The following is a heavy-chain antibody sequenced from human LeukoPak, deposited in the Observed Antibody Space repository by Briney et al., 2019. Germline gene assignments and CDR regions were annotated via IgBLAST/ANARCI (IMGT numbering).Heavy chain of an antibody. Sequence: PGGSLRLSCAAPGFTFSSYEMNWVRQAPGKGLEWVSYISSSGSTIYYADSVKGRFTISRDNAKNSLYLQMNSLRAEDTAVYYCARAKPKNMVRGLIMRRESRYYFDYWGQGTLVTVSS. J-gene: IGHJ4*02. CDR2: ISSSGSTI. CDR3: ARAKPKNMVRGLIMRRESRYYFDY. CDR1: GFTFSSYE. V-gene: IGHV3-48*03. D-gene: IGHD3-10*01.